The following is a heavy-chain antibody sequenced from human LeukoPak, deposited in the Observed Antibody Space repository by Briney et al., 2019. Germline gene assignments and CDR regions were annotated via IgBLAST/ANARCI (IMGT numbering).Heavy chain of an antibody. D-gene: IGHD1-7*01. Sequence: PGGSLRLSCAASEFAFSNYGMHWVRQAPGKGLEWVAVISKDGSNKIYAASVKGRFTISRDNSKNTLYLQMNSLRAEDTAVYYCAKDRGELRYWGQGTLVTVSS. CDR1: EFAFSNYG. CDR2: ISKDGSNK. J-gene: IGHJ4*02. V-gene: IGHV3-30*18. CDR3: AKDRGELRY.